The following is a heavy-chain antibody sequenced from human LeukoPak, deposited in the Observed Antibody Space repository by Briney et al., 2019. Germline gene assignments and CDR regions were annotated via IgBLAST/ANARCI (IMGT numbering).Heavy chain of an antibody. V-gene: IGHV3-23*01. D-gene: IGHD1-26*01. Sequence: GGSLRLSCAASGSTFSSYAMTWVRQAPGKGLEWVSAINNGGDDTIYTDSVRGRFTISRDNSKNTLYLQMSSLRADDTAVYFCAKGGSYAPLDSWGQGTLVTVSS. CDR3: AKGGSYAPLDS. J-gene: IGHJ4*02. CDR2: INNGGDDT. CDR1: GSTFSSYA.